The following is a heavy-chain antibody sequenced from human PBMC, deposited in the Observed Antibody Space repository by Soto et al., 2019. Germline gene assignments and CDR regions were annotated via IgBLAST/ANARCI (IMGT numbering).Heavy chain of an antibody. CDR1: GGSFSGYY. CDR2: INHRGST. D-gene: IGHD5-12*01. J-gene: IGHJ4*02. Sequence: QVQLQQWGAGLLKPSETLSLTCAVYGGSFSGYYWSWIRQPPGKGLEWIGEINHRGSTNYNPSLKSGVTLTGDTSKNQFPLELGLVAPADTGVFFCGGGGGSGYTIWGLGTLVTVSS. CDR3: GGGGGSGYTI. V-gene: IGHV4-34*01.